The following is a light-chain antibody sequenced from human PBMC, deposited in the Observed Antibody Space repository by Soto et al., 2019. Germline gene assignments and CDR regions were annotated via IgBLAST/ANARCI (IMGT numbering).Light chain of an antibody. V-gene: IGLV1-51*01. CDR3: GTWDLSLGAGV. Sequence: QSVLTQPPSVSAAPGQKVTISCSGSSSNIALNYVSWYQQLPGTAPKLLIYDNNKRPSGIPDRFSGSKSGTSATLDITGLQTGDEADYYCGTWDLSLGAGVFGGGTKLTVL. CDR1: SSNIALNY. J-gene: IGLJ3*02. CDR2: DNN.